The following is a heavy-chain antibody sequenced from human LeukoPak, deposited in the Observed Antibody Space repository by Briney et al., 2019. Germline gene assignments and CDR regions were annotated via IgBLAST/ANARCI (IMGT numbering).Heavy chain of an antibody. J-gene: IGHJ4*02. CDR2: MNPNSGNT. Sequence: ASVKVSCKASGYTFTSYDINWVRQATGQGLEWMGWMNPNSGNTGYAQKFQGRVTMTRNTSISTAYMELSSLRSEDTALYYCAKDLRGVVTRADYWGQGTLVTVSS. CDR3: AKDLRGVVTRADY. CDR1: GYTFTSYD. V-gene: IGHV1-8*01. D-gene: IGHD4-23*01.